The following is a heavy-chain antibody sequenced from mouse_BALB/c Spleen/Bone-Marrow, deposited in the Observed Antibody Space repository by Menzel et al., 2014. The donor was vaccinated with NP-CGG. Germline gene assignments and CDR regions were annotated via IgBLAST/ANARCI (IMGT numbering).Heavy chain of an antibody. D-gene: IGHD1-1*01. V-gene: IGHV2-9*02. J-gene: IGHJ4*01. Sequence: QEQLKESGPGLVAPSQSLYITCTVSGFSLTSYGVHGVRQPPGKGLEWLGVIWAGGSTNYNSALMSRLSISKDNSKSQVFLKMNSLQTDDTAMYYCARGYYYGSTYYYAMDYWGQGTSFPFSS. CDR1: GFSLTSYG. CDR2: IWAGGST. CDR3: ARGYYYGSTYYYAMDY.